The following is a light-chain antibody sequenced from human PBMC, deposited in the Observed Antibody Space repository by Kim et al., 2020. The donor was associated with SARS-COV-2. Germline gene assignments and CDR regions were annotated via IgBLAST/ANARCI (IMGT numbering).Light chain of an antibody. CDR3: QSADSSGVV. J-gene: IGLJ2*01. CDR2: KDT. V-gene: IGLV3-25*03. CDR1: ALAKQY. Sequence: SVPPGRAARIPWSGDALAKQYAYWYQQKAGQAPVLVIYKDTERPSGIPERFSGSRSGTTATLTISGVQAEDEADYYCQSADSSGVVFGGGTQLTVL.